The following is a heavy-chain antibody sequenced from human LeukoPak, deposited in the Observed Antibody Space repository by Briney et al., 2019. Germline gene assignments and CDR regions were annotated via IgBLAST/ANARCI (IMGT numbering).Heavy chain of an antibody. Sequence: PSETLSLTCTVSGGSISGYYWSWIRQPPGKGLEYIGYIYYSGSTYYNPSLKSRVTISVVTSKNQFSLKLSSVTAADTAVYYCARDPSRGYYAFDIWGQGIMVTVSS. CDR3: ARDPSRGYYAFDI. CDR2: IYYSGST. CDR1: GGSISGYY. V-gene: IGHV4-59*01. D-gene: IGHD3-3*01. J-gene: IGHJ3*02.